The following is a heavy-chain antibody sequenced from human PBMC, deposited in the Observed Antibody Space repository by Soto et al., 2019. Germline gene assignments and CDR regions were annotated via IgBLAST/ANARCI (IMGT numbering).Heavy chain of an antibody. CDR1: GFTFSSYG. J-gene: IGHJ6*04. V-gene: IGHV3-30*03. Sequence: QVQLVESGGGVVQPGRSLRLSCAASGFTFSSYGMQWVRQAPGKGLEWVAVISYDGSNKYYADSVKGRFTISRDNSKNTLYLQMSSLGAEDTAVYYCARSYGDYVWSGMDVWGEGTTVTVSS. CDR3: ARSYGDYVWSGMDV. CDR2: ISYDGSNK. D-gene: IGHD4-17*01.